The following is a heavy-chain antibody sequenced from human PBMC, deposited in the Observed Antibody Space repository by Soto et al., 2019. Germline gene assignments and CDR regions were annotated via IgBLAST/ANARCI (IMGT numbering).Heavy chain of an antibody. Sequence: LSLTCTVSGGSISSSSYYWGWIRQPPGKGLEWIGSIYYSGSTYYNPSLKSRVTISVDTSKNQFSLKLSSVTAADTAVYYCARLGLGTTLFDYWGQGTLVTGS. CDR1: GGSISSSSYY. J-gene: IGHJ4*02. CDR3: ARLGLGTTLFDY. CDR2: IYYSGST. V-gene: IGHV4-39*01.